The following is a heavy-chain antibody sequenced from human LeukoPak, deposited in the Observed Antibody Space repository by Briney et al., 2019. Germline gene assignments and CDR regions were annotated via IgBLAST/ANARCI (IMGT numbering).Heavy chain of an antibody. V-gene: IGHV3-9*01. D-gene: IGHD3-22*01. CDR2: ISWNSGSI. J-gene: IGHJ3*02. CDR1: GFTFDDYA. CDR3: AKQYYYDSSRYDAFDI. Sequence: GGSLRLSCAASGFTFDDYAMHWVRQAPGKGLEWVSGISWNSGSIGYADSVKGRFTISRDNAKNSLYLQMNSLRAEGTALYYCAKQYYYDSSRYDAFDIWGQGTMVTVSS.